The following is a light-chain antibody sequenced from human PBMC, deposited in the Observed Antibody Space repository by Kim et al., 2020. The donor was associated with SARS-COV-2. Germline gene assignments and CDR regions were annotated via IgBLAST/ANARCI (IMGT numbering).Light chain of an antibody. V-gene: IGKV1-27*01. CDR3: EKYNSVPFT. Sequence: AYVGKRVTITGRASQGISNYFAGYQQKPGKVPNLLFYAASTLQSGVPSRFSGSGSGTDFTFTISSLQPEDVATYYCEKYNSVPFTYGPVTKVD. J-gene: IGKJ3*01. CDR2: AAS. CDR1: QGISNY.